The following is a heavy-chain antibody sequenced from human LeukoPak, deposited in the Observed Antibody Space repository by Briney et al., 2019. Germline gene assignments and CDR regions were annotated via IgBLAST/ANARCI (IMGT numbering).Heavy chain of an antibody. D-gene: IGHD2-2*02. V-gene: IGHV4-61*02. CDR1: GGSISSGSYY. CDR2: IYTSGST. Sequence: SQSLSLTCTVSGGSISSGSYYWSWIRQPAGKGLEWIGRIYTSGSTNYNPSLKSRVTISVDTSKNQFSLKLSSVTAADTAVYYCARDGLGYCSSTSCYNPNTWGQGTLVTVSS. J-gene: IGHJ5*02. CDR3: ARDGLGYCSSTSCYNPNT.